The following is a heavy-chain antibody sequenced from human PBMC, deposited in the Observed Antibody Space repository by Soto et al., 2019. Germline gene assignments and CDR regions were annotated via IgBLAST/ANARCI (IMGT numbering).Heavy chain of an antibody. CDR3: ARVVRSFGGHAGY. CDR1: GYTFTEFD. Sequence: ASVKVSCKTSGYTFTEFDINWVRQAPGQGLEWMGWMNTNTGNTGYAQKFQGRVTMTRDTSISTAYMELRRLRSEDTAVYYCARVVRSFGGHAGYWGQCTLVTVSS. CDR2: MNTNTGNT. J-gene: IGHJ4*02. D-gene: IGHD3-3*01. V-gene: IGHV1-8*01.